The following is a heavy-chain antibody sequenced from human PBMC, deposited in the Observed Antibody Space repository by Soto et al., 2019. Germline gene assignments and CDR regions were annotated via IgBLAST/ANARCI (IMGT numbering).Heavy chain of an antibody. V-gene: IGHV3-23*01. CDR2: IRDSDSGGTT. J-gene: IGHJ4*01. CDR3: ARVVYSNGWIFDY. Sequence: GGSLRLSCAASGFTFSSCAMSWVRQAPAKGLEWVSAIRDSDSGGTTYYADSVKGRFTISRDDSKNTLYLQMSSLRAEDTAMYLCARVVYSNGWIFDYWGQGTLVTVSS. CDR1: GFTFSSCA. D-gene: IGHD6-19*01.